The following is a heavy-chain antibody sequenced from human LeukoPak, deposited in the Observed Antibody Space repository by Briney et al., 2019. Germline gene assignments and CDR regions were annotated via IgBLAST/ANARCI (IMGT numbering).Heavy chain of an antibody. CDR3: AKCLPLRSDDYAPFDY. D-gene: IGHD3-16*01. Sequence: GGSLTLSCAASGFNFSNSAMMGLRQPPGGGAEWLSAISGRGHNTYYAHSVVGQFTISRDNSTNTLYLQMNSLRAEDTAVDYCAKCLPLRSDDYAPFDYWGQGTLVTVSS. CDR2: ISGRGHNT. J-gene: IGHJ4*02. V-gene: IGHV3-23*01. CDR1: GFNFSNSA.